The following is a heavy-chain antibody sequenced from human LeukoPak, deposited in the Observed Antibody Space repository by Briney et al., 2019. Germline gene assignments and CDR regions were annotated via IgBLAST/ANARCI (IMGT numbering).Heavy chain of an antibody. J-gene: IGHJ4*02. D-gene: IGHD3-22*01. CDR3: ARDRYYDSGGFYFDY. CDR2: IYYTGST. V-gene: IGHV4-59*01. CDR1: GGSITSYS. Sequence: PSETLSLTCTVSGGSITSYSWSWIRQPPGKGLEWIGYIYYTGSTNYNPSLKSRVTISVDTSKKQFSLKLSSVTAADTAVYYCARDRYYDSGGFYFDYWGQGTLVTVSS.